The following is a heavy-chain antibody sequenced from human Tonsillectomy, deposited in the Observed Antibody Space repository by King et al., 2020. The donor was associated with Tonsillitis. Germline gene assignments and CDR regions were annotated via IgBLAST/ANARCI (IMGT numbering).Heavy chain of an antibody. V-gene: IGHV3-49*05. J-gene: IGHJ6*02. CDR1: GFTFGDYA. Sequence: VQLVESGGGLVKPGRSLRLSCTGSGFTFGDYAMSCFRQAPGKGLQLVGFTRSKVYGGTTEYAASVKGRFTISRDDSTSIAYLQMTSLKTEDTAVYYCTRGRAAVANYYYNGMDVWGQGTTVTVSS. D-gene: IGHD6-19*01. CDR2: TRSKVYGGTT. CDR3: TRGRAAVANYYYNGMDV.